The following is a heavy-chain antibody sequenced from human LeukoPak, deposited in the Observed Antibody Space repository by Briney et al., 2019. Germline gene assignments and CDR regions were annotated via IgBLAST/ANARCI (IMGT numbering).Heavy chain of an antibody. D-gene: IGHD1-26*01. V-gene: IGHV3-9*03. CDR2: ISWNSGSI. Sequence: GRSLRLSCAASGFTFDDYAMHWVRQAPGKGLEWVSGISWNSGSIGYADSMKGRFTISRDNAKNSLYLQMNSLRAEDMALYYCARGVGATLLDYWGQGTLVTVSS. CDR3: ARGVGATLLDY. CDR1: GFTFDDYA. J-gene: IGHJ4*02.